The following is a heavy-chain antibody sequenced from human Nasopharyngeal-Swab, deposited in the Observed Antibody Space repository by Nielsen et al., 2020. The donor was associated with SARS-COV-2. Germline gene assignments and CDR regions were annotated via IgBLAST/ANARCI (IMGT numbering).Heavy chain of an antibody. Sequence: WVRQAPGQGLEWMGRINPNSGGTNYAQKFQGRVTMTRDTSISTAYMELSRLRSDDTAVYYCARARLRFYYYYYMDVWGKGTTVTVSS. D-gene: IGHD5-12*01. V-gene: IGHV1-2*06. CDR2: INPNSGGT. CDR3: ARARLRFYYYYYMDV. J-gene: IGHJ6*03.